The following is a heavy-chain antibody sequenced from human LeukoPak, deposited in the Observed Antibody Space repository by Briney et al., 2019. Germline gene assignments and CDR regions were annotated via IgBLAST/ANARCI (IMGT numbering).Heavy chain of an antibody. CDR1: GYTFTGYY. J-gene: IGHJ4*02. CDR3: ARGPWRVPFDY. D-gene: IGHD3-3*01. CDR2: MNPNSGNT. V-gene: IGHV1-8*03. Sequence: ASVKVSCKASGYTFTGYYMHWVRQATGQGLEWMGWMNPNSGNTGYAQKFQGRVTITRNTSISTAYMELSSLRSEDTAVYYCARGPWRVPFDYWGQGTLVTVSS.